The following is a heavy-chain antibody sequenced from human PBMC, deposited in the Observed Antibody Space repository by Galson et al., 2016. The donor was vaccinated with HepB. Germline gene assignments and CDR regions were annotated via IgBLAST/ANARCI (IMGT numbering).Heavy chain of an antibody. D-gene: IGHD3-16*01. J-gene: IGHJ4*02. V-gene: IGHV3-7*03. CDR1: GFTFSTYW. Sequence: SLRLSCATSGFTFSTYWMSWVRQAPGKGLEWVANIKQDGSEKNYVDSVKGRFTISRDNAKNSLYLQMDSLRAEDTAVYFCAGRGEAFDYWGQGTLVTVSS. CDR2: IKQDGSEK. CDR3: AGRGEAFDY.